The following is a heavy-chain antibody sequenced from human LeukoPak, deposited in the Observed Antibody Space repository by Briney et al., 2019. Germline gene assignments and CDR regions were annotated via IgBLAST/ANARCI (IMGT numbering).Heavy chain of an antibody. J-gene: IGHJ5*02. V-gene: IGHV3-23*01. Sequence: GGSLRLSCAASGFTFSSYAMSWVRQAPGKGLEWVSAISGGGGSTHYADSVKGRFTISRDNSKNTLYLQMNSLRAEDTAVYYCAKAYGSGSYEGWFDPWGQGTLVTVSS. CDR1: GFTFSSYA. D-gene: IGHD3-10*01. CDR2: ISGGGGST. CDR3: AKAYGSGSYEGWFDP.